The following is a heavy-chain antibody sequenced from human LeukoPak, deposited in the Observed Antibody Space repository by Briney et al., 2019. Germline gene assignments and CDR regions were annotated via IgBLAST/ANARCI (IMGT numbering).Heavy chain of an antibody. V-gene: IGHV3-64D*06. D-gene: IGHD5-18*01. CDR2: ISINGGNT. Sequence: GGSLRLSCSASGFSFSSYAMHWVRQAPGKGLEYVSTISINGGNTYYADSVKGRFTISRDNSKNTLYLQMSSLRAEDTAVYYCAKDQEYSYDYWGQGTQVTVSS. CDR3: AKDQEYSYDY. CDR1: GFSFSSYA. J-gene: IGHJ4*02.